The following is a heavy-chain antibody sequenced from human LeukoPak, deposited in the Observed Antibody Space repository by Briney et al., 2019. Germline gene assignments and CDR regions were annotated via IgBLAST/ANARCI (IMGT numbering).Heavy chain of an antibody. CDR1: GGPISSGSYY. Sequence: SQTLSLTCTVSGGPISSGSYYWSWIRQPAGKGLEWIGRIYTSGSTSYNPSLKSRVTISVDTSKNQFSLKLSSVTAADTAVYYCARTPCSGGSCYSRLYFDYWGQGTLVTVSS. CDR3: ARTPCSGGSCYSRLYFDY. CDR2: IYTSGST. J-gene: IGHJ4*02. D-gene: IGHD2-15*01. V-gene: IGHV4-61*02.